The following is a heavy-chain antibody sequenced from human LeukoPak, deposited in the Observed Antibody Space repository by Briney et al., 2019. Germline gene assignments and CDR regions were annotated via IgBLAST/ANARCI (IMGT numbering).Heavy chain of an antibody. CDR2: IYTSGST. CDR1: GGSISSGSYY. CDR3: AAEGVVVPAAMYY. J-gene: IGHJ4*02. V-gene: IGHV4-61*02. D-gene: IGHD2-2*01. Sequence: PSETLSLTCTVSGGSISSGSYYWSWIRQPAGKGLEWIGRIYTSGSTNYNPSLKSRVTISVDTSKTQFSLKLSSVSAADTAVYYCAAEGVVVPAAMYYWGQGTLVTVSS.